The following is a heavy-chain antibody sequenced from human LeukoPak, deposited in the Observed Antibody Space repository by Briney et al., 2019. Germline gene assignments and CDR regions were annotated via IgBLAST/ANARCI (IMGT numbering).Heavy chain of an antibody. V-gene: IGHV1-2*02. CDR3: ASKGAGHCYDASCMGSFDL. D-gene: IGHD2-15*01. J-gene: IGHJ3*01. CDR2: ISPNNGDT. CDR1: GYPFIDYY. Sequence: ASVKVSCKASGYPFIDYYLHWVRQAPGQGLEWMGCISPNNGDTNSAQNFQGRVIMTRDTSITSAYMELSRLKSDDTALYYCASKGAGHCYDASCMGSFDLWGQGTTVAVSS.